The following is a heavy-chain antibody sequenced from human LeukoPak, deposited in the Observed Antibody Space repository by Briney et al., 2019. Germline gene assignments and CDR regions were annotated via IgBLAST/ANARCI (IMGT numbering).Heavy chain of an antibody. Sequence: SETLSLTCTVSGGSISSYYWSWIQQPPGKGLEWIGYIYYSGSTNYNPSLKSRVTISVDTSKNQFSLKLSSVTAADTAVYYCARNQYYYGSGMRVDPWGQGTLVTVSS. CDR2: IYYSGST. CDR3: ARNQYYYGSGMRVDP. CDR1: GGSISSYY. D-gene: IGHD3-10*01. J-gene: IGHJ5*02. V-gene: IGHV4-59*08.